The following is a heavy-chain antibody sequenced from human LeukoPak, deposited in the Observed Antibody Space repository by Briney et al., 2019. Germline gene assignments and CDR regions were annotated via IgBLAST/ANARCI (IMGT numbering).Heavy chain of an antibody. CDR1: GFTFSSHD. V-gene: IGHV3-33*05. D-gene: IGHD2-2*01. CDR2: ISYDGGKK. Sequence: GRSLRLSCAASGFTFSSHDMHWVRQAPGKGLEWVAIISYDGGKKDYADSVKGRFTISRDNSKNTLYLQMNSLRGEDTAVYYCATAYQLLNLFDFWGQGTLVTVSS. J-gene: IGHJ4*02. CDR3: ATAYQLLNLFDF.